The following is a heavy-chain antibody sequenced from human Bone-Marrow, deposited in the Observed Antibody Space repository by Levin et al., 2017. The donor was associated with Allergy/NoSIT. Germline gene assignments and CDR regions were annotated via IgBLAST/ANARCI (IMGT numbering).Heavy chain of an antibody. CDR3: VRAAGYSSRLSLVDY. Sequence: GGSLRLSCTTSGFTFGDYTMSWFRQAPGKGLEWLGFIRDKTYGGTTEYAASVNGRISISRDDSNSIAYLLMNSLKTEDTAVYYCVRAAGYSSRLSLVDYWGQGTLVTVSS. V-gene: IGHV3-49*03. CDR1: GFTFGDYT. D-gene: IGHD6-13*01. J-gene: IGHJ4*02. CDR2: IRDKTYGGTT.